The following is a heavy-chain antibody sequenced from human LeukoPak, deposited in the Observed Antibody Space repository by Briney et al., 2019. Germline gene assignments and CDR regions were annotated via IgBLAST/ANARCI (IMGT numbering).Heavy chain of an antibody. Sequence: GGSLRLSCAASGFTFSSYSMNWVRQAPGKGLEWVSSISASSIYTNYADSVKGRFTISRDNAKNSLYLQMNSLRAEDTAVYYCARDQTTRTSGTYYYWFDPWGQGTLVTVSS. V-gene: IGHV3-21*01. CDR3: ARDQTTRTSGTYYYWFDP. D-gene: IGHD1-26*01. CDR2: ISASSIYT. CDR1: GFTFSSYS. J-gene: IGHJ5*02.